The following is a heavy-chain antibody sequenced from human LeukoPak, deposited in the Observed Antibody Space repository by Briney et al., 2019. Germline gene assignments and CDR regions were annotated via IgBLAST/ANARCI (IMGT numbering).Heavy chain of an antibody. CDR2: ISDSGYSK. V-gene: IGHV3-11*01. Sequence: KPGGSLRLSCEASGFTLSDYYINWVRQAPGKGLEWVSQISDSGYSKYYADSVKGRVTISRDNVKNLVSLQLNTLSAEDTAVYFCARAAYGRNHFDRLGQGALVTV. D-gene: IGHD4-23*01. CDR3: ARAAYGRNHFDR. J-gene: IGHJ4*02. CDR1: GFTLSDYY.